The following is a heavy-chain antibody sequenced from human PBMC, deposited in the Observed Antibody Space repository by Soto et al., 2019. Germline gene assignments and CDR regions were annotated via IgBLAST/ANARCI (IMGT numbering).Heavy chain of an antibody. J-gene: IGHJ5*02. Sequence: QVQLVQSGAEVKKPGSSVKVSCKASGGTFSSYAISWVRQAPGQGLEWMGGIIPIFGTANYAQKFQGRVTITADESTSTAYMELSSLRSDDTAVYYSARKANGVWRQSAFDPWGQGTLVTVSS. V-gene: IGHV1-69*01. CDR2: IIPIFGTA. CDR1: GGTFSSYA. D-gene: IGHD2-8*01. CDR3: ARKANGVWRQSAFDP.